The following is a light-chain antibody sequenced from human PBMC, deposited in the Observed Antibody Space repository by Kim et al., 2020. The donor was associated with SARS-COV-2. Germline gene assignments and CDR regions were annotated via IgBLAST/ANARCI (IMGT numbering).Light chain of an antibody. V-gene: IGKV3-20*01. CDR3: QQYGSSPFT. J-gene: IGKJ3*01. Sequence: SAGEGATRSWRASQSVSSSYLAWYQQKPGQAPRLLIYGASSRATGIPDRFSGSGSGTDFTLTISRLEPEDFAVYYCQQYGSSPFTFGPGTKVDIK. CDR1: QSVSSSY. CDR2: GAS.